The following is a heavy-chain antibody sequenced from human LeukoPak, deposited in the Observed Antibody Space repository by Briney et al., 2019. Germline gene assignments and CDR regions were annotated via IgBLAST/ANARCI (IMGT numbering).Heavy chain of an antibody. J-gene: IGHJ4*02. D-gene: IGHD3-3*01. CDR2: ISSSSSYI. CDR1: GFTFSSYS. CDR3: ARKYDFWSGYYECFDY. V-gene: IGHV3-21*01. Sequence: PGGSLRLSCAASGFTFSSYSMNWVRQAPGKGLEWVSSISSSSSYIYYADSVKGRFTISRDNAKNSLYLQMNSLRAEDTAVYYCARKYDFWSGYYECFDYWGQGTLVTVSS.